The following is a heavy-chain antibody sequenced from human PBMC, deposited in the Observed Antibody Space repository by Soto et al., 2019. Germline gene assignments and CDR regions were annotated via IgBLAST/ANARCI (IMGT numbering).Heavy chain of an antibody. J-gene: IGHJ5*02. Sequence: GASVKVSCKASGGTFSGYTISWVRQAPGQGLEWMGRIIPILGIANYAQKFQGRVTITADKSTSTAYMELSSLRSEDTAVYYCARGYCSGGSCYSFDPWGQGALVTVSS. V-gene: IGHV1-69*02. CDR2: IIPILGIA. D-gene: IGHD2-15*01. CDR1: GGTFSGYT. CDR3: ARGYCSGGSCYSFDP.